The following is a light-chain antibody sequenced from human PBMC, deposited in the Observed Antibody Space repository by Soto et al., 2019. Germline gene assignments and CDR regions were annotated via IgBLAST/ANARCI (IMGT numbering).Light chain of an antibody. Sequence: EIVVTQSPATLSVSPGERATLSCTASQSVSTNLAWYQQKPCRAPSLLIYGASTRATGIPARCSGSGSGTAFTLTISSLQSEDFAVYHCQQYSNWPRTFGPGTKVEV. V-gene: IGKV3-15*01. CDR1: QSVSTN. CDR2: GAS. J-gene: IGKJ1*01. CDR3: QQYSNWPRT.